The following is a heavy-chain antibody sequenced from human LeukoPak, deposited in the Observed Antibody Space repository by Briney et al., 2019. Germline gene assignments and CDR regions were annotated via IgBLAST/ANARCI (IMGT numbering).Heavy chain of an antibody. CDR2: FDNSGST. CDR3: ARGLFQWPARIDY. D-gene: IGHD6-19*01. V-gene: IGHV4-59*08. CDR1: GGSINNYC. J-gene: IGHJ4*02. Sequence: SETLSLTCTVSGGSINNYCWSWIRQPPGKGLEWIGFFDNSGSTNYNPSLKSRVTISVDTSKNQVSLKLNSVTAADTAVYYCARGLFQWPARIDYWGQGTLVTVSP.